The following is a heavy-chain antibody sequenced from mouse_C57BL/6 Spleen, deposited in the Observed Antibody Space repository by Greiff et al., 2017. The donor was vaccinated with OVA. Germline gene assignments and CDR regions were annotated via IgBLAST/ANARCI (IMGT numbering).Heavy chain of an antibody. J-gene: IGHJ2*01. Sequence: QVQLQQPGAELVKPGASVKLSCKASGYTFTSYWMHWVKQRPGQGLEWIGMIHPNSGSTNYNEKFKSKATLTVDKSSSTAYMQLSSLTSEDSAVYYCALYYYGSSPYFDYWGQGTTLTVSS. CDR1: GYTFTSYW. V-gene: IGHV1-64*01. CDR3: ALYYYGSSPYFDY. D-gene: IGHD1-1*01. CDR2: IHPNSGST.